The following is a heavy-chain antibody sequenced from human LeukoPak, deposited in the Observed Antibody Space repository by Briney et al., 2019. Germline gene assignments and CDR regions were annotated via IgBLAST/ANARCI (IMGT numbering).Heavy chain of an antibody. V-gene: IGHV4-59*12. D-gene: IGHD1-26*01. Sequence: TSETLSLTCTVSGGSISSYYWSWIRQPPGKGLEWIGYIYYTGNTNYNPSLKSRVTISVDTSKNQFSLNLSSVTAADTAIYYCAKRSGSYYLLFYWGQGTLVTVSS. CDR1: GGSISSYY. CDR2: IYYTGNT. CDR3: AKRSGSYYLLFY. J-gene: IGHJ4*02.